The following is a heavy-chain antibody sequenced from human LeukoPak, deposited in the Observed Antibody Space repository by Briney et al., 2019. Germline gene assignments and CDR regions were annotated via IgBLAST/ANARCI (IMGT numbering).Heavy chain of an antibody. J-gene: IGHJ4*02. Sequence: GGSLRLSCAASGFTFSNYWMCWVRQAPGKGLEWVANIKEDGSEKYYVDSVKGRFTISRDNAKNSLYLQMDTLRVDDTAVYYCAKDTSIGKYCTNGVCSPFDYWGQGTLVTVSS. CDR3: AKDTSIGKYCTNGVCSPFDY. V-gene: IGHV3-7*03. CDR1: GFTFSNYW. D-gene: IGHD2-8*01. CDR2: IKEDGSEK.